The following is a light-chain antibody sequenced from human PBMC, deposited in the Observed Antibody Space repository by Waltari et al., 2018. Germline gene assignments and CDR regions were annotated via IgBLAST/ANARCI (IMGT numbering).Light chain of an antibody. CDR2: QDK. CDR1: QLVNTV. CDR3: LAWDFSTAWT. V-gene: IGLV3-1*01. J-gene: IGLJ1*01. Sequence: SSGLTPPPSVSVSTGQTATITCSGCQLVNTVASWYQQRPCQSPVLVLYQDKKRPSGIPERFSGSNSGYTATLTISGALPMDEADYYCLAWDFSTAWTFGNGTRVTVL.